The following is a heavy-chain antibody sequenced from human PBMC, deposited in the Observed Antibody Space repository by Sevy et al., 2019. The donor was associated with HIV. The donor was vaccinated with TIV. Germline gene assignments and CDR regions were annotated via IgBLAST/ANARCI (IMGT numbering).Heavy chain of an antibody. D-gene: IGHD3-3*01. J-gene: IGHJ4*02. CDR1: GYTFTNYA. CDR2: ISGFNGDT. CDR3: VRGTTFYDFWTGGDY. V-gene: IGHV1-18*01. Sequence: ASVKVSCKASGYTFTNYAISWVRQAPGQGLEWMEWISGFNGDTKNAEKFQGRFTMTTDTSTKTAYMDLRSLRSDDTAVDYCVRGTTFYDFWTGGDYWGQGTLVTVSS.